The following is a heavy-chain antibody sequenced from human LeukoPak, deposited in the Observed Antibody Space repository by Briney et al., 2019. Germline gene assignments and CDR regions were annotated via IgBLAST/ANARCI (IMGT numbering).Heavy chain of an antibody. J-gene: IGHJ2*01. V-gene: IGHV4-39*07. D-gene: IGHD4-17*01. CDR2: IYYSGTT. CDR3: ARGHDYGDYMDYWYFDL. CDR1: GGSISSSSYY. Sequence: SETLSLTCTVSGGSISSSSYYWGWIRQPPGKGLEWIGSIYYSGTTYYNPSLKSRVTISVDTSKNQFSLKLSSVTAADTAVYYCARGHDYGDYMDYWYFDLWGRGTLVTVSS.